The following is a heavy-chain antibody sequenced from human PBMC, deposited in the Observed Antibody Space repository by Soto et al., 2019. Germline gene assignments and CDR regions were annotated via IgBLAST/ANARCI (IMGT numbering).Heavy chain of an antibody. CDR3: ARASTGAVAVTDH. D-gene: IGHD6-19*01. J-gene: IGHJ4*02. CDR2: ISYDGKNK. V-gene: IGHV3-30*04. CDR1: GFSFSTYA. Sequence: QVQLVESGGGVVQSGRSLRLSCEASGFSFSTYAMHWVRQAPGRGLEWVALISYDGKNKYYADSDQGRFTISRDNSKNTVYLEMNSLKIDDTAVYYCARASTGAVAVTDHWGQGTLVTVSS.